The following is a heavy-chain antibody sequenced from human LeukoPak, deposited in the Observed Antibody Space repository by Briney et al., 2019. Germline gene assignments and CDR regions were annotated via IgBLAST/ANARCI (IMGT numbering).Heavy chain of an antibody. Sequence: ASVKVSCKASGYTFTSYAMHWVRQAPGQRLEWMGWINAGNGNTKYSQKFQGRVTITRDTSASTACMELSSLRSEDTAVYYCARDSGYDSNWFDPWGQGTLVTVSS. CDR1: GYTFTSYA. V-gene: IGHV1-3*01. J-gene: IGHJ5*02. CDR2: INAGNGNT. D-gene: IGHD5-12*01. CDR3: ARDSGYDSNWFDP.